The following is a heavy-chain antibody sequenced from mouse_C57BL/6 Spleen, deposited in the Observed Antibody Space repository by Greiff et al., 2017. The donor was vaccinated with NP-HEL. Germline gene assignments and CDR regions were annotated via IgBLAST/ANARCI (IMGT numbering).Heavy chain of an antibody. CDR2: INPNYGTT. J-gene: IGHJ4*01. CDR1: GYSFTDYN. D-gene: IGHD4-1*01. CDR3: ARHGGQVTGYYAMDY. Sequence: EVKLQESGPELVKPGASVKISCKASGYSFTDYNMNWVKQSNGKSLEWIGVINPNYGTTSYNQKFKGKATLTVDQSSSTAYMQLNSLTSEDSAVYYCARHGGQVTGYYAMDYWGQGTSVTVSS. V-gene: IGHV1-39*01.